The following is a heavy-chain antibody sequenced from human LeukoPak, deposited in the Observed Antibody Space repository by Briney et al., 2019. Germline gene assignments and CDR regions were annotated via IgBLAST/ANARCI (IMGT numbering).Heavy chain of an antibody. Sequence: ASVKVSCKASGYTFTSYAMNWVRQAPGQGLEWMGWINTNTGNPTYAQGFTGRFVFSLDTSVSTAYLQISSLKAEDTAVYYCASVTSKKWELLAFDYWGQGTLVTVSS. D-gene: IGHD1-26*01. V-gene: IGHV7-4-1*02. CDR2: INTNTGNP. CDR1: GYTFTSYA. CDR3: ASVTSKKWELLAFDY. J-gene: IGHJ4*02.